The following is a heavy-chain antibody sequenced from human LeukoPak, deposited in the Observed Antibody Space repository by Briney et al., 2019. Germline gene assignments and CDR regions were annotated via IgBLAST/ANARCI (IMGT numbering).Heavy chain of an antibody. V-gene: IGHV4-34*01. D-gene: IGHD3-10*01. J-gene: IGHJ4*02. Sequence: PSETLSLTCAVYGVSFSGYYWSWIRQPPGKGLEWIGEINHSGSTNYNPSLKSRVTISVDTSKNQFSLKLSSVTAADTAVYYCVRGQGRVIQAWGQGTLVTVSS. CDR1: GVSFSGYY. CDR3: VRGQGRVIQA. CDR2: INHSGST.